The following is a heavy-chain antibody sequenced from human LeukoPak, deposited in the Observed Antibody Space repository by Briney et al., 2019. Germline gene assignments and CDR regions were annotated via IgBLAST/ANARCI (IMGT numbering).Heavy chain of an antibody. V-gene: IGHV5-51*01. CDR1: GYSFTSYW. J-gene: IGHJ4*02. CDR3: ARREGSSWFKIDY. CDR2: INPGDSDT. D-gene: IGHD6-13*01. Sequence: GESLKISCKGSGYSFTSYWIGWARQMPGKGLEWMGIINPGDSDTKYSPSFQGQVTISADKSINTAYLQWNSLKASDTAMYYCARREGSSWFKIDYWGQGTLVTASS.